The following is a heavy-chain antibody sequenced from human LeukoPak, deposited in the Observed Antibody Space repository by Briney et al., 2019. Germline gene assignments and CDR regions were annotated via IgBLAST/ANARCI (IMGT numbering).Heavy chain of an antibody. CDR3: ARDGNFDY. V-gene: IGHV1-2*02. Sequence: ASVKVSCKASGYTFTGYYMHWVRQAPGQGLEWMGWINPNSGDTNSAQNFQGRVTMTRDTSISTAYMELSRLRSDDTAVYYCARDGNFDYWGQGTLVTVSS. CDR2: INPNSGDT. D-gene: IGHD1-26*01. CDR1: GYTFTGYY. J-gene: IGHJ4*02.